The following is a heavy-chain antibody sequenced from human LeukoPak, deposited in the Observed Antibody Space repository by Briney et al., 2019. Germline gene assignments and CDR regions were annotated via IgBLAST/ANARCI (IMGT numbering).Heavy chain of an antibody. CDR2: IIPIFGTA. Sequence: SVKVSCKASGGTFSSYAISWVRQAPGQGLEWMGRIIPIFGTADYAQKFQGRVTITTDETTSTAYMELSSLRFEDTAVYYCARLDGNWYFDLWGRGTLVTVPS. V-gene: IGHV1-69*05. CDR3: ARLDGNWYFDL. CDR1: GGTFSSYA. D-gene: IGHD1-1*01. J-gene: IGHJ2*01.